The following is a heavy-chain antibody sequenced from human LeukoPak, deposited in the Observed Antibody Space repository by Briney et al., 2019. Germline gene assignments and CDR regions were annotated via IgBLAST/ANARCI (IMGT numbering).Heavy chain of an antibody. V-gene: IGHV3-23*01. CDR1: GLTFSNYA. Sequence: GGSLRLSCAASGLTFSNYAMSWVRQPPGKGLEWVSAISGSGDSTYYADSVKGRFTISRDNSKNTLYLQTNSLTAEDTAVYYCAKASYGTSWNFDLWGRGTLVTVSS. CDR3: AKASYGTSWNFDL. J-gene: IGHJ2*01. D-gene: IGHD4-17*01. CDR2: ISGSGDST.